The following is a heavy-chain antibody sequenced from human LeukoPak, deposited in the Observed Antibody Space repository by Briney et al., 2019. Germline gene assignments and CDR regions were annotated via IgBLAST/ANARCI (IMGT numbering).Heavy chain of an antibody. CDR1: GGTFSSYA. D-gene: IGHD3-22*01. Sequence: LVKVSCKASGGTFSSYAISWVRQAPGQGLEWMGGIIPIFGTANYAQKFQGRVTITADESTSTAYMELSSLRSEDTAVYYCARALTDPWVMIVAFDYWGQGTLVTVSS. CDR3: ARALTDPWVMIVAFDY. V-gene: IGHV1-69*13. CDR2: IIPIFGTA. J-gene: IGHJ4*02.